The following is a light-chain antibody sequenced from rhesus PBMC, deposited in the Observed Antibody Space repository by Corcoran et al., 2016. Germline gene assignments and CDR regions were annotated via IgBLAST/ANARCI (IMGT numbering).Light chain of an antibody. CDR2: GAS. J-gene: IGKJ4*01. Sequence: EIVMTQSPATLSLSPGERATLSCRASQSVSSSLAWYQQKLGRAPKRRIYGASRRATGIPDMFSGSGSGTEFTLSISSLEPEDVGVYDCQQDYSWPLTFGGGTKVELK. CDR3: QQDYSWPLT. CDR1: QSVSSS. V-gene: IGKV3-42*01.